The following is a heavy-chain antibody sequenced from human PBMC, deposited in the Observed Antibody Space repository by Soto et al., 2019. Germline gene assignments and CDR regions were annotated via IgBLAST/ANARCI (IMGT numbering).Heavy chain of an antibody. CDR3: AIGPGGPDGPGDY. CDR2: INAGNGNT. V-gene: IGHV1-3*01. Sequence: QVQLVQSGAEVKKPGASVKVSCKASGYTFTSYAMHWVRQAPGQRLEWMGWINAGNGNTKYSHKFQGRITITRDTSASTAYMELSSLRSEDTTVYYCAIGPGGPDGPGDYWGQGTLVTVSS. D-gene: IGHD2-15*01. CDR1: GYTFTSYA. J-gene: IGHJ4*02.